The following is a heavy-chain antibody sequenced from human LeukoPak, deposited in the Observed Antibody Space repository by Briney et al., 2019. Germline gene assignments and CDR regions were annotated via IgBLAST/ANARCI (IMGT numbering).Heavy chain of an antibody. D-gene: IGHD1-26*01. V-gene: IGHV4-61*02. CDR3: TRGGELMNF. Sequence: SQTLSLTCTVSGGSVNSGNYYWTWIRQPAGKRLERIGRIYTSGSTNYNPSLKSRVTISIDASKNQFSLRLSSVTAADTAVYYCTRGGELMNFWGQGTLVTVSS. J-gene: IGHJ4*02. CDR1: GGSVNSGNYY. CDR2: IYTSGST.